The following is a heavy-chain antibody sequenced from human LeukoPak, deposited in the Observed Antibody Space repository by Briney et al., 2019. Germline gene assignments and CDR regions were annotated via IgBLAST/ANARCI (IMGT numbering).Heavy chain of an antibody. CDR1: GDSITTYNW. D-gene: IGHD3-22*01. J-gene: IGHJ4*02. Sequence: SETLSLTCAVSGDSITTYNWWSWARQPPGKGLEWIGEIYHSGTANYNPSLKSRVTISVDNYKNQFSLTLTSVTAADTGVYFCSRGIHYDGSGYYSFDSWGQGVLVTVSS. CDR3: SRGIHYDGSGYYSFDS. CDR2: IYHSGTA. V-gene: IGHV4-4*02.